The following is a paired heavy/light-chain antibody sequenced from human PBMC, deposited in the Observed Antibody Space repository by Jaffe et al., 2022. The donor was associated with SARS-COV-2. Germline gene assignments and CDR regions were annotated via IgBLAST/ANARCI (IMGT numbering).Light chain of an antibody. CDR1: SSDVGGYNY. V-gene: IGLV2-8*01. CDR3: SSYAGSIVV. CDR2: EVS. J-gene: IGLJ2*01. Sequence: QSALTQPPSASGSPGQSVTISCTGTSSDVGGYNYVSWYQQHPGKAPKLMIYEVSKRPSGVPDRFSGSKSGNTASLTVSGLQAEDEADYYCSSYAGSIVVFGGGTKLTVL.
Heavy chain of an antibody. Sequence: QVQLQQWGAGLLKPSETLSLTCAVYGGSFSGYYWSWIRQPPGKGLEWIGEINHSGSTNYNPSLKSRVTISVDTSKNQFSLKLSSVTAADTAVYYCARGLPYYDFWSGSISGYGMDVWGQGTTVTVSS. CDR2: INHSGST. V-gene: IGHV4-34*01. CDR3: ARGLPYYDFWSGSISGYGMDV. D-gene: IGHD3-3*01. J-gene: IGHJ6*02. CDR1: GGSFSGYY.